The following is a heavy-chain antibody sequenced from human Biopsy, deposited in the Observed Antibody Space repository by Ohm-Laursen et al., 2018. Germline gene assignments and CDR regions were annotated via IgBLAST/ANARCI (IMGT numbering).Heavy chain of an antibody. CDR1: GDSVTKYY. J-gene: IGHJ6*02. D-gene: IGHD4-11*01. Sequence: TLSLTCAVSGDSVTKYYWSWIRQPPGKGLEWIGHIYYSVMTNYNPSLQSRVSISVDTSRNQVSLTLSSVTAADTAVYYCARDSGILNYGNFKYYHYYGMDVWGQGTRVTVSS. CDR2: IYYSVMT. V-gene: IGHV4-59*02. CDR3: ARDSGILNYGNFKYYHYYGMDV.